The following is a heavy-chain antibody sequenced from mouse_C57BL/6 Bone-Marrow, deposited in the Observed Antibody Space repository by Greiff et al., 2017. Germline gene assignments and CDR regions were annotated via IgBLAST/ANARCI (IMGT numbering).Heavy chain of an antibody. D-gene: IGHD2-4*01. J-gene: IGHJ2*01. CDR3: ARDSMITTG. CDR2: SRNKANDYTT. V-gene: IGHV7-1*01. Sequence: DVMLVESGGGLVQSGRSLRLSCATSGFTFSDFYMEWVRQAPGKGLEWIAASRNKANDYTTEYSASVKGRFIVSRDTSQSILYLQMNALRAEDTAIYYCARDSMITTGWGQGTTLTVSS. CDR1: GFTFSDFY.